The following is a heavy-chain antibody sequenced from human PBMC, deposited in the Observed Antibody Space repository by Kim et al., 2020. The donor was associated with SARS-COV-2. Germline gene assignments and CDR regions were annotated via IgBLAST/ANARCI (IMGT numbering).Heavy chain of an antibody. CDR1: GYTFTSYD. V-gene: IGHV1-8*01. D-gene: IGHD3-9*01. J-gene: IGHJ5*02. Sequence: ASVKVSCKASGYTFTSYDINWVRQATGQGLEWMGWMNPNSGNTGYAQKFQGRVTMTRNTSISTAYMELSSLRSEDTAVYYCARSEAYYDILTGYYYSGNWFDPWGQGTLVTVSS. CDR2: MNPNSGNT. CDR3: ARSEAYYDILTGYYYSGNWFDP.